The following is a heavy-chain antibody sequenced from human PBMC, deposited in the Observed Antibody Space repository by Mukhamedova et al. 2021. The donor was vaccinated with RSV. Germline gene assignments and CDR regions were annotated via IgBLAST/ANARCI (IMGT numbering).Heavy chain of an antibody. Sequence: GNTYYADSVKGRFTISRDNSKNTLYLQMNSLGAEDTAVYYCAREVYTYDMDVWGQGTTVTVSS. V-gene: IGHV3-23*01. CDR3: AREVYTYDMDV. J-gene: IGHJ6*02. D-gene: IGHD3-10*01. CDR2: GNT.